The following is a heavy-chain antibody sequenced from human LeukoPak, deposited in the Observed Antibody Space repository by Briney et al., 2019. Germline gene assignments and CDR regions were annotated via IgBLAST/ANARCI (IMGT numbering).Heavy chain of an antibody. CDR2: IIPILGKA. Sequence: RASVKVSCKASGGIFSSYAFSWVRQAPGQGLEWMGGIIPILGKASYAQKFQGRVTITADESTSTAYMELSSLRSEDTAVYYCATGDSIAVAVEYFHHWGQGTLVTVSS. J-gene: IGHJ1*01. D-gene: IGHD6-19*01. CDR1: GGIFSSYA. CDR3: ATGDSIAVAVEYFHH. V-gene: IGHV1-69*10.